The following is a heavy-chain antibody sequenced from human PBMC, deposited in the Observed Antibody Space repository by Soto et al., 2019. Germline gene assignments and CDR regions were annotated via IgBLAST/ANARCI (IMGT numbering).Heavy chain of an antibody. J-gene: IGHJ5*02. D-gene: IGHD3-16*01. Sequence: QVQLVQSGAEVKKPGASVKVSCKASGYTFTGYYMHWVRQAPGQGLEWMGWINPNSGDTNYAQKFQGWVTMTRETSISTAYMELSRLRSDDTAVYYCARDPDGGDGNWFDPWGQGTLVTVSS. V-gene: IGHV1-2*04. CDR3: ARDPDGGDGNWFDP. CDR2: INPNSGDT. CDR1: GYTFTGYY.